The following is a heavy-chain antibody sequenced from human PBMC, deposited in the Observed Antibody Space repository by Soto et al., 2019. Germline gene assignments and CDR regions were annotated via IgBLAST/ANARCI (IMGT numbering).Heavy chain of an antibody. J-gene: IGHJ3*02. Sequence: XGSLNLSCAASGFTFSSYDMHWVRQATGKGLEWVSAIGTAGDPYYPGSVKGRFTISRENAKNSLYLQMNSLRAGDTAVYYCARGGGYSYGYRSDAFDIWPQGSMVTVSS. V-gene: IGHV3-13*05. CDR1: GFTFSSYD. CDR3: ARGGGYSYGYRSDAFDI. CDR2: IGTAGDP. D-gene: IGHD5-18*01.